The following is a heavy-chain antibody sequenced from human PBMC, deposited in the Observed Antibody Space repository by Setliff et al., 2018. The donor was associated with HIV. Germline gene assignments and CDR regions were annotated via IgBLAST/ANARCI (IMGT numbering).Heavy chain of an antibody. CDR1: GGTLSNYV. D-gene: IGHD6-13*01. CDR3: ARDQTGVAAAAFGGGSAWSDEGFDI. V-gene: IGHV1-69*13. CDR2: IIPMYNIP. J-gene: IGHJ3*02. Sequence: ASVKLSCKTSGGTLSNYVITWVRQAPGQGLEWMGMIIPMYNIPAYAQKFQGRVTFTADESTSTAYMELSSLSSEDTAVYYCARDQTGVAAAAFGGGSAWSDEGFDIWGQGTMVTVSS.